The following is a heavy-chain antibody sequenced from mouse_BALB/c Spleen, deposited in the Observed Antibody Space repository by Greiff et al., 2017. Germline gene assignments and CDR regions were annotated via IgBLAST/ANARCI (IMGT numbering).Heavy chain of an antibody. CDR2: IYPSDSYT. CDR1: GYTFTSYW. V-gene: IGHV1-69*02. Sequence: VQLQQPGAELVRPGASVKLSCKASGYTFTSYWINWVKQRPGQGLEWIGNIYPSDSYTNYNQKFKDKATLTVDKSSSTAYMQLSRPTSEDSAVYYCTTTVVANFDYWGQGTTLTVSS. CDR3: TTTVVANFDY. D-gene: IGHD1-1*01. J-gene: IGHJ2*01.